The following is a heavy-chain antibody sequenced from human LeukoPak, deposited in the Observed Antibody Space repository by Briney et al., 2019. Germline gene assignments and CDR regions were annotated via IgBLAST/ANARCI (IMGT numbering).Heavy chain of an antibody. J-gene: IGHJ4*02. CDR2: ISWNSGSI. CDR3: ARGRGSD. V-gene: IGHV3-9*01. CDR1: GFTFDDYA. D-gene: IGHD2-15*01. Sequence: PGGSLRLSCAASGFTFDDYAMHWVRQAPGKGLEWVSGISWNSGSIGYADSVKGRFTISRDNAKNSLYLQMNSLRAEDTAVYYCARGRGSDWGQGTLVTVSS.